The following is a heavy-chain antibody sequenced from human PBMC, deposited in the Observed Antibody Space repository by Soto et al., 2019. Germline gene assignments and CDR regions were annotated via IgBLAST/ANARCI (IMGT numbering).Heavy chain of an antibody. Sequence: WASVKVSCKTSGGSFSSNAISWARQAPGQGLEWMGGIIPIFDTSKYAQKFQGRVTFTADESTNTAYMELSSLRSEDTAVYYCARSLSKYGSGSFHYGMDVWGQGTTVTVSS. J-gene: IGHJ6*02. CDR1: GGSFSSNA. CDR3: ARSLSKYGSGSFHYGMDV. CDR2: IIPIFDTS. D-gene: IGHD3-10*01. V-gene: IGHV1-69*13.